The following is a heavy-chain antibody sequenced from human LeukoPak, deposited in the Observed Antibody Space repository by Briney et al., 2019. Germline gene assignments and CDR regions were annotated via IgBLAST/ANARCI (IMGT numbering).Heavy chain of an antibody. CDR3: AKDGPGGSYSNWFDP. J-gene: IGHJ5*02. Sequence: GGSLRLSCAASGFTFSSYAMSWVRQAPGKGLEWVSAISGSGGSTYYADSVKGRFTVSRDNSKNTLYLQMNSLRAEDTAVYYCAKDGPGGSYSNWFDPWGQGTLVTVSS. CDR1: GFTFSSYA. D-gene: IGHD1-26*01. V-gene: IGHV3-23*01. CDR2: ISGSGGST.